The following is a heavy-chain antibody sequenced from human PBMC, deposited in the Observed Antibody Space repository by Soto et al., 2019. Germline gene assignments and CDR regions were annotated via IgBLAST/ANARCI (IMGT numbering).Heavy chain of an antibody. D-gene: IGHD2-15*01. Sequence: GGSLRLSCAASGFTFSSYSMNWVRQAPGKGLEWVSYISSSSSTIYYADSVKGRFTISRDNAKNSLYLQMNSLRAEDTAVYYCARDRPPLVVVAANAFDIWGQGTMVTVSS. CDR1: GFTFSSYS. V-gene: IGHV3-48*01. J-gene: IGHJ3*02. CDR3: ARDRPPLVVVAANAFDI. CDR2: ISSSSSTI.